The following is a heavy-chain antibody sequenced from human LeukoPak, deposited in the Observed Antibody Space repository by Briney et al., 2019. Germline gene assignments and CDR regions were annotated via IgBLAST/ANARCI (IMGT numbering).Heavy chain of an antibody. V-gene: IGHV3-48*01. CDR1: GFTFSSYR. CDR2: ISSSSSTI. Sequence: GGSLRLSCAASGFTFSSYRMNWVRQAPGTGLEGVSYISSSSSTIYYADSVKGRFTISRDNAKNSLYLQMNSLRAEDTAVYYCAKNSEYYYDSSGLDYWGQGTLVTVSS. D-gene: IGHD3-22*01. CDR3: AKNSEYYYDSSGLDY. J-gene: IGHJ4*02.